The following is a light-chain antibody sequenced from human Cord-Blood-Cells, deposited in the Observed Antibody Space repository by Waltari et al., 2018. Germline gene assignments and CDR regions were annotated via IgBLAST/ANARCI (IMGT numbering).Light chain of an antibody. CDR2: WAT. V-gene: IGKV4-1*01. J-gene: IGKJ1*01. CDR3: QQYYSTPPT. CDR1: PSVLYSSNNKNY. Sequence: DIVMTQSPDSLPVSLGERATINCKSSPSVLYSSNNKNYLAWYQQKPGQPPKLLIYWATTRESGVPDRFSGSGSGTDFTLTISSLQAEDVAVYYCQQYYSTPPTFGQGTKVEIK.